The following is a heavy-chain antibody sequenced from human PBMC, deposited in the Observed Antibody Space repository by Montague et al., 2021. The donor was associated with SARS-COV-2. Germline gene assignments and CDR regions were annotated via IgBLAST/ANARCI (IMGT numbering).Heavy chain of an antibody. Sequence: SETLSLTCTVYGGSVSGTSCYWAWLRPPPGTGLEWKVNIHHSGTTFYNLSLKSRVTISVDTSKNEVSLKFNSVTAADTAVYYCARQGGPAGKHWFDPWGQGTLVTVSS. J-gene: IGHJ5*02. V-gene: IGHV4-39*01. CDR1: GGSVSGTSCY. D-gene: IGHD2-2*01. CDR3: ARQGGPAGKHWFDP. CDR2: IHHSGTT.